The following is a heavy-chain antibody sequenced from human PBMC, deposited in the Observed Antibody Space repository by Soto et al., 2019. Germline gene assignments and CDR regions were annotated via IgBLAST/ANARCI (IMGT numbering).Heavy chain of an antibody. CDR1: GLTFSNTW. J-gene: IGHJ6*02. CDR2: IKSNPDGGTT. CDR3: TRLYGV. Sequence: EVQLVESGGGFVKPGGSLRLSCAASGLTFSNTWLNWVRQDPVRGLEWVGRIKSNPDGGTTDYAAPVKGRFTISRDDSKNTMYLEMDSLKTEDTAVYYCTRLYGVWGQGTTVTVSS. D-gene: IGHD3-10*01. V-gene: IGHV3-15*07.